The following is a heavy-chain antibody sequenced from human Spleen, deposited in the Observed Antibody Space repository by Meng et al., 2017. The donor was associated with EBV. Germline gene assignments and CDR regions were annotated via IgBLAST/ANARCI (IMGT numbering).Heavy chain of an antibody. V-gene: IGHV1-46*01. J-gene: IGHJ4*02. CDR1: GYTFINFY. Sequence: QVLLCQYGAEVKQPWASVKFSCKASGYTFINFYIHWVRQAPGQGLEWMGIVNPSGGSPRYAQRFQGRVTMTSDTSTSTIYMELSSLRSEDTAIYYCAGGHTPLAYWGQGTLVTVSS. CDR3: AGGHTPLAY. CDR2: VNPSGGSP.